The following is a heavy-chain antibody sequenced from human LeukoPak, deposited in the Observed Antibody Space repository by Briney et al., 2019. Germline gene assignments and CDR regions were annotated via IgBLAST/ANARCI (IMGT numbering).Heavy chain of an antibody. CDR1: GFTFSSYS. CDR2: ISSSSSTI. CDR3: ARGPRKITPEYYFDY. J-gene: IGHJ4*02. D-gene: IGHD4-23*01. Sequence: GGSLRLSCAASGFTFSSYSMNWARQAPGKGLEWVSYISSSSSTIYYADSVKGRFTISRDNSKNTLYLQMNSLRAEDTAVYYCARGPRKITPEYYFDYWGQGTLVTVSS. V-gene: IGHV3-48*01.